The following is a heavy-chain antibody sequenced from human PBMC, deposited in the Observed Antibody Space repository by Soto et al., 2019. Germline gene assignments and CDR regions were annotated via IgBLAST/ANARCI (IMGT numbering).Heavy chain of an antibody. D-gene: IGHD4-4*01. Sequence: SVKVSCKASGGTFSSYAISWVRQAPGQGLEWMGGIIPIFGTANYAQKFQGRVTITADESTSTAYMELSSLRSEDTAVYYCASYTTVTSRSDYYYYGMDVWGQGTTVTVSS. CDR3: ASYTTVTSRSDYYYYGMDV. V-gene: IGHV1-69*13. CDR2: IIPIFGTA. CDR1: GGTFSSYA. J-gene: IGHJ6*02.